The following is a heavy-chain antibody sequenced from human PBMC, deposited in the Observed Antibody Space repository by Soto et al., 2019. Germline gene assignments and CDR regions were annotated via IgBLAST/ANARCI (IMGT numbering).Heavy chain of an antibody. CDR3: VKDESINWYSGHFRH. J-gene: IGHJ1*01. Sequence: GGSLRLSCAASGFTFDDYAMHWVRQVPGKGLEWVSGINWNSGSIGYGDSVKGRFAISRDNAKNSLNLQMNSLSAEDTAFYYCVKDESINWYSGHFRHWGQGTLVTGSS. CDR2: INWNSGSI. V-gene: IGHV3-9*01. D-gene: IGHD6-13*01. CDR1: GFTFDDYA.